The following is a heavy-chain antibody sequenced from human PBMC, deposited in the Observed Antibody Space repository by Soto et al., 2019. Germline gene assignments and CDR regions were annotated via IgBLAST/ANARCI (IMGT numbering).Heavy chain of an antibody. D-gene: IGHD3-3*01. V-gene: IGHV3-30*18. CDR1: GFTFSSYG. CDR2: ISYDGSNK. CDR3: AKVRQPILVLSRFDD. Sequence: HPGGSLRLSCTASGFTFSSYGMHWVRQAPGKGLEWVAVISYDGSNKYYADSVKGRFTISRDNSKNTLYLQMNSLRAEDTAVYYCAKVRQPILVLSRFDDWGHVTLVTVSS. J-gene: IGHJ4*01.